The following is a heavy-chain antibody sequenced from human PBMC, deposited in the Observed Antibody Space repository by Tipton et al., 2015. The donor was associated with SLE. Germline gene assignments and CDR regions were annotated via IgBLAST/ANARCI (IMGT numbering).Heavy chain of an antibody. Sequence: SLRLSCSASGFTFSSYAMHWVRQAPGKGLEYVSAISSNGSSTYYADSVKGRFTISRDNSKNTLYLQMSSLRAEDTAVYYCVRSGVLGAGFLGGLPSYCNVWGQGSLVPVSS. D-gene: IGHD3-16*01. CDR1: GFTFSSYA. CDR3: VRSGVLGAGFLGGLPSYCNV. CDR2: ISSNGSST. V-gene: IGHV3-64D*06. J-gene: IGHJ4*02.